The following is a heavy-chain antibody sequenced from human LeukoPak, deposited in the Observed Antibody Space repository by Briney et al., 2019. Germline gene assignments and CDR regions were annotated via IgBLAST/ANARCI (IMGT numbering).Heavy chain of an antibody. Sequence: ASVKVSCKASGGTFSSYAISWVRQAPGQGLEWMGGIIPIFGTANYAQKFQGRVTITADESTSTAYMELSSLRSEDTAVYYCARDDGIAAAGPVFDYWGQGTLVTVSS. CDR2: IIPIFGTA. V-gene: IGHV1-69*13. D-gene: IGHD6-13*01. J-gene: IGHJ4*02. CDR3: ARDDGIAAAGPVFDY. CDR1: GGTFSSYA.